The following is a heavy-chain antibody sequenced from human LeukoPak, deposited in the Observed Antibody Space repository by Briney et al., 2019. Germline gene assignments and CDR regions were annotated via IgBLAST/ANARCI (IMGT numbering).Heavy chain of an antibody. D-gene: IGHD2-15*01. CDR3: ARDFKYCRGGSCSWGAFDI. V-gene: IGHV3-74*01. J-gene: IGHJ3*02. CDR2: SST. Sequence: SSTSYADSVKGRFTISRDNAKNTLYLQMNSLRAEDTAVYYCARDFKYCRGGSCSWGAFDIWGQGTMVTVSS.